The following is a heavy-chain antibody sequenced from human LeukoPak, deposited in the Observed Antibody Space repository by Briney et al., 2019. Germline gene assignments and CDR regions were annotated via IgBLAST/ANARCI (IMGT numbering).Heavy chain of an antibody. Sequence: GGSLRLSCEVAGFTFSSYAMNWVRQAPGKGLEWVSGISGSGGITYYADSVKGRFTISRDNPKNTLYLQMSGLRVEDTAVYYCVTARTLRVTTSFDYWGQGTLVTVSS. J-gene: IGHJ4*02. CDR2: ISGSGGIT. V-gene: IGHV3-23*01. CDR3: VTARTLRVTTSFDY. D-gene: IGHD2-21*02. CDR1: GFTFSSYA.